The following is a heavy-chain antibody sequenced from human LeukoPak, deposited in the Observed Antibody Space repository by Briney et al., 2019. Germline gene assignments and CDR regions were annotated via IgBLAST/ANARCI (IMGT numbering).Heavy chain of an antibody. J-gene: IGHJ4*02. Sequence: GGSLRLSCATSGFTFSRNGIHWVRQAPGKGLEWVAFIQYDGSGKYYADSVKGRFTISRDNSKNTLYLQMSSLRPEDTAVYYCAKDLGSWSYSLDYWGQGTLVTVPS. D-gene: IGHD1-26*01. CDR3: AKDLGSWSYSLDY. V-gene: IGHV3-30*02. CDR1: GFTFSRNG. CDR2: IQYDGSGK.